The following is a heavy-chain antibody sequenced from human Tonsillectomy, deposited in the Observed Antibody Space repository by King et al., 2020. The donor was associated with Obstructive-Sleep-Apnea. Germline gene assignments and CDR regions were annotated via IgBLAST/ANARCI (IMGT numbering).Heavy chain of an antibody. V-gene: IGHV6-1*01. CDR2: PYYRSKWFN. D-gene: IGHD3-22*01. CDR1: GDSVSNNTAV. Sequence: VQLQQSGPGLVKPSQTLSLTCAISGDSVSNNTAVWNWIRQSPSRGLEWLGRPYYRSKWFNEYAESVKSRITINPDTSKNQFSLQLNSVTPGDTAVYYCAGARSYYYTWGQGTLVTVSS. CDR3: AGARSYYYT. J-gene: IGHJ5*02.